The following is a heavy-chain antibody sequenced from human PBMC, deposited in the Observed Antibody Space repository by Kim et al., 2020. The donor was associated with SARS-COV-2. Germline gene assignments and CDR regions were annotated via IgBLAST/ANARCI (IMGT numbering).Heavy chain of an antibody. V-gene: IGHV3-73*01. J-gene: IGHJ4*02. D-gene: IGHD2-15*01. CDR3: TSLTPRGETY. Sequence: DAIAYAASLKGRVTIYRDDSKNTAYLQMNRLRDEDTAVYYCTSLTPRGETYWGQGTLVTVSP. CDR2: DAI.